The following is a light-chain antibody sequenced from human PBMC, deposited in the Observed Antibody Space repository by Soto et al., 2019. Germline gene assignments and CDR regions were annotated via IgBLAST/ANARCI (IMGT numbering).Light chain of an antibody. V-gene: IGKV3-15*01. CDR3: QQYNDRPPIT. Sequence: EIVMTQSPPTLSVSPGGRATPSFSASQSVSSNLAWYQQKPGQAPRLLIYGASTRATGIPARFSGSGSGTEFTLTISSLQSEDFAVYYCQQYNDRPPITFGQGTRLEIK. J-gene: IGKJ5*01. CDR2: GAS. CDR1: QSVSSN.